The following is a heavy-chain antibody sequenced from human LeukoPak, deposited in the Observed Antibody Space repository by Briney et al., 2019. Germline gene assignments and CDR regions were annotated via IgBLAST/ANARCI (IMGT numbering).Heavy chain of an antibody. J-gene: IGHJ5*02. CDR1: GGSFSGYY. V-gene: IGHV4-34*01. CDR2: INHSGST. D-gene: IGHD6-13*01. Sequence: PSETLSLTCAVYGGSFSGYYWSWIRQPPGKGLEWIGEINHSGSTNYNPSLKSRVTISVDTSKNQFSLKLSSVTAADTAVYYCARGRRIAAAARLDPWGQGTLVTVSS. CDR3: ARGRRIAAAARLDP.